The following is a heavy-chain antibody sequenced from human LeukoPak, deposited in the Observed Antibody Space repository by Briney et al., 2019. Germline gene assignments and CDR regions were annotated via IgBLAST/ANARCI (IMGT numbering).Heavy chain of an antibody. CDR1: GGTFSSYA. J-gene: IGHJ3*02. CDR3: ARVDRSKGTIFGVVRAAFDI. V-gene: IGHV1-69*13. D-gene: IGHD3-3*01. CDR2: IIPIFGTA. Sequence: SVKVSCKASGGTFSSYAISWVRQAPGQGLEWMGGIIPIFGTAHYAQKFQGRVTITADESTSTAYMELSSLRSEDTAVYYCARVDRSKGTIFGVVRAAFDIWGQGTMVTVSS.